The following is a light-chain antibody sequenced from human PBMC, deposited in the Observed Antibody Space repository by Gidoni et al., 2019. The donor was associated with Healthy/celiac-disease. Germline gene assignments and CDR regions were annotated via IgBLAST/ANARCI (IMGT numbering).Light chain of an antibody. CDR1: QSVLYSSNNKNY. V-gene: IGKV4-1*01. CDR2: WAS. Sequence: DIVLPQSPDSLAVSLGERATINCKSSQSVLYSSNNKNYLAWYQQKPGQPPKLLIYWASTRESGVPDRFSGSGSGTDFTLTISSLQAEDVAVYYCQQYYSTALTFGGGTKVEIK. J-gene: IGKJ4*01. CDR3: QQYYSTALT.